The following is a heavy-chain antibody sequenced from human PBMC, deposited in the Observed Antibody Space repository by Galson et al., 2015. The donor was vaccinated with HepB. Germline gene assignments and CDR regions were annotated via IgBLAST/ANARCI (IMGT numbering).Heavy chain of an antibody. J-gene: IGHJ5*02. CDR3: AGGGDSSGYYVWFDP. CDR2: ISSSGTTV. Sequence: SLRLSCAASGFTFSDYYMGWIRQAPGKGLEWVSYISSSGTTVHYADSVKGRFTISRDNAKKSLDLQMNSLRAEDTAVYYCAGGGDSSGYYVWFDPWGQGTRVPVSS. D-gene: IGHD3-22*01. CDR1: GFTFSDYY. V-gene: IGHV3-11*01.